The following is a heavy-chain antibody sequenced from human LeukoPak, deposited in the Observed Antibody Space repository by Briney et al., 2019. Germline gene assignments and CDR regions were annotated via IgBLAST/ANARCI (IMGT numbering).Heavy chain of an antibody. J-gene: IGHJ4*02. CDR2: IYTSGST. V-gene: IGHV4-61*02. D-gene: IGHD4-23*01. CDR1: GGSISSGSYY. Sequence: SQTLSLTCTVSGGSISSGSYYWSWIRQPAGKGLEWIGRIYTSGSTNYNPSLKSRVTISVDTSKNQFSLKLSSVTAADTAVYYCARYGTTVVTGYWGQGTLVTVSS. CDR3: ARYGTTVVTGY.